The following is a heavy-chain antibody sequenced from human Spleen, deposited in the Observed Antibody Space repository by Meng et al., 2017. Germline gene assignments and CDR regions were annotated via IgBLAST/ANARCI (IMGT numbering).Heavy chain of an antibody. Sequence: QGQLVQSGAEVKKPGASVKVSCKPSGYNFPDYYIHWVRQAPGQGLEWMGRIDPKSDNTHYAQKFQGRVTMTRDTSISTAYMELSGLRSDDTAVYYCARDEDISAAGYLLGDFWGQGTLVTVSS. CDR3: ARDEDISAAGYLLGDF. CDR1: GYNFPDYY. D-gene: IGHD6-13*01. V-gene: IGHV1-2*06. J-gene: IGHJ4*02. CDR2: IDPKSDNT.